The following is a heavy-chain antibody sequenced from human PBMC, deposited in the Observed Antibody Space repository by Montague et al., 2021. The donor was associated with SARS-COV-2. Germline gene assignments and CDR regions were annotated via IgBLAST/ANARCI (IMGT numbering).Heavy chain of an antibody. J-gene: IGHJ6*02. CDR3: ARDPRVRGSRDYGMDL. CDR1: EFTFSDYS. Sequence: SLRLSCAASEFTFSDYSMNWVRQAPGKGLEWVSSINTGSSYIYYADSVKGRFTISRDNARNSLFLQLNSLRAEDTAVYYCARDPRVRGSRDYGMDLWGQGTTVTVSS. D-gene: IGHD1-26*01. V-gene: IGHV3-21*01. CDR2: INTGSSYI.